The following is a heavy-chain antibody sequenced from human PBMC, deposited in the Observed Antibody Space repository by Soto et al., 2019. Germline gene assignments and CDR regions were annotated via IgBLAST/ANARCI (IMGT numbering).Heavy chain of an antibody. CDR2: IIPIFGTA. CDR3: ARPGHSSSSNFDY. J-gene: IGHJ4*02. V-gene: IGHV1-69*13. Sequence: SVKVSCKASGGTFSSYTITWVRQAPGQGLEWMGGIIPIFGTANYAQKFQGRVTITADESTSTAYMELSSLRSEDTAVYYCARPGHSSSSNFDYWGQGTLVTVSS. CDR1: GGTFSSYT. D-gene: IGHD6-6*01.